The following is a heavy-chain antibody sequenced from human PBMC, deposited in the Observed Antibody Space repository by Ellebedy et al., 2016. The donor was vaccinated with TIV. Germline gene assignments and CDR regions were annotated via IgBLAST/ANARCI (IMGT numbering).Heavy chain of an antibody. CDR2: MNPNSGNT. J-gene: IGHJ5*02. CDR1: GGTFSSYA. CDR3: ARDRCQEGTNYLCRRGLDP. Sequence: ASVKVSCKASGGTFSSYAISWVRQAPGQGLEWMGWMNPNSGNTGYAQKFQGRVTMTRNTSISTAYMELSSLRSEDTAVYYCARDRCQEGTNYLCRRGLDPWGQGTLVTVSS. V-gene: IGHV1-8*02. D-gene: IGHD1-7*01.